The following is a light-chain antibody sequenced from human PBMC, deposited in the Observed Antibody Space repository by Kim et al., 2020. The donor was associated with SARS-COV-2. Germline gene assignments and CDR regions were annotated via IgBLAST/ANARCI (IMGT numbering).Light chain of an antibody. J-gene: IGLJ1*01. CDR1: SSDIGGYKS. V-gene: IGLV2-11*03. Sequence: GHSVTFSSTGTSSDIGGYKSVSWYQQYPGKAPKVIIYNVTKRPSGVPDRFSGSKSGNTASLTISGLQVDDEADYYCCSYAGRYRYVFGTGTKVTVL. CDR2: NVT. CDR3: CSYAGRYRYV.